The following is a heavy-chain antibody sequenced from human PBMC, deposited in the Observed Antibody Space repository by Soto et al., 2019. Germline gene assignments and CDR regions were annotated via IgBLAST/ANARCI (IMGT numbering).Heavy chain of an antibody. D-gene: IGHD3-9*01. CDR3: ARHVPYYDILTGYENNWYFDL. CDR1: GGSISSYY. Sequence: SETLSLTCTVSGGSISSYYWSWIRQPPGKGLEWIGYIYYSGSTNYNPSLKSRVTISVDTSKNQFSLKLSSVTAADTAVYYCARHVPYYDILTGYENNWYFDLWGCGTLVTVSS. CDR2: IYYSGST. J-gene: IGHJ2*01. V-gene: IGHV4-59*08.